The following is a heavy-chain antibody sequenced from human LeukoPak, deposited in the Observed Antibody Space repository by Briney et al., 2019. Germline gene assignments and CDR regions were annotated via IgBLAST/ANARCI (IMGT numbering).Heavy chain of an antibody. CDR2: IYYSGST. CDR1: GASITYY. V-gene: IGHV4-59*01. D-gene: IGHD3-9*01. Sequence: MPSETLSLTCAVSGASITYYWSWVRQPPGKGLEWIGYIYYSGSTNYNPSLKSRVTISVDTSKNQFSLKLSSVTAADTAVYYCARSFARDYDILTGYYIGDYWGQGTLITVSS. CDR3: ARSFARDYDILTGYYIGDY. J-gene: IGHJ4*02.